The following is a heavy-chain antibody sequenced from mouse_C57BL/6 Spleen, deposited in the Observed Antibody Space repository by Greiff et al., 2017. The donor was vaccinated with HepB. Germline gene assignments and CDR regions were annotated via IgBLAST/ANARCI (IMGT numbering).Heavy chain of an antibody. V-gene: IGHV5-6*01. CDR1: GFTFSSYG. D-gene: IGHD1-1*01. CDR2: ISSGGSYT. J-gene: IGHJ3*01. CDR3: ARQEYGSSAWFAY. Sequence: DVQLQESGGDLVKPGGSLKLSCAASGFTFSSYGMSWVRQTPDKRLEWVATISSGGSYTYYPDSVKGRFTISRDNAKNTLYLQMSSLKSEDTAMYYCARQEYGSSAWFAYWGQGTLVTVSA.